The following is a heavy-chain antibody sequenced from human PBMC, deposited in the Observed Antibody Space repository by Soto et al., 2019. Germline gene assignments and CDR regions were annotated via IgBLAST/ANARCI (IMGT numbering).Heavy chain of an antibody. Sequence: SETLSLTCAVYGGSFSGYYWSWIRQPPGKGLGWIGEINHSGSTNYNPSLKSRVTISVDTSKNQFSLKLSSVTAADTAVYYCARGPRIAAAVHFDYWGQGTLVTVSS. D-gene: IGHD6-13*01. CDR1: GGSFSGYY. CDR2: INHSGST. V-gene: IGHV4-34*01. J-gene: IGHJ4*02. CDR3: ARGPRIAAAVHFDY.